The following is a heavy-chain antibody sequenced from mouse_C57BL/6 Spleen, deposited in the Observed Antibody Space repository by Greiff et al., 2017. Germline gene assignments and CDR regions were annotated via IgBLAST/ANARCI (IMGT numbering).Heavy chain of an antibody. D-gene: IGHD1-1*01. J-gene: IGHJ2*01. Sequence: VQLKQSGPELVKPGASVKMSCKASGYTFPDYNMHWVKQSHGKSLEWIGYINPNNGGTSYNQKFKGKATLTVNKYSSTAYMELRSLTSEDSAVYYCASLPYYYGSSFDYWGQGTTLTVSS. V-gene: IGHV1-22*01. CDR2: INPNNGGT. CDR1: GYTFPDYN. CDR3: ASLPYYYGSSFDY.